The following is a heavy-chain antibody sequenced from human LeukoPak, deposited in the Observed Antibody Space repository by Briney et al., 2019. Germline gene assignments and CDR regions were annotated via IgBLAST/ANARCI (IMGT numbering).Heavy chain of an antibody. CDR3: ARGRYCSADICSGGDAFDI. J-gene: IGHJ3*02. D-gene: IGHD2-15*01. V-gene: IGHV4-4*07. Sequence: SETLSLTCTVSGASINNYYWSWIRQPAGKGLEWIVRIYTRASTNYNPSLKSRVTMSVDTSKNQFSLKLSSVTAADTAVYYCARGRYCSADICSGGDAFDIWGEGTMVSVSS. CDR1: GASINNYY. CDR2: IYTRAST.